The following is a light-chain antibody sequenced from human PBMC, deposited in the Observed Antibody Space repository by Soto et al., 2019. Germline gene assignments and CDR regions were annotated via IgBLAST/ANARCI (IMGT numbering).Light chain of an antibody. CDR1: SSDVGGYNY. V-gene: IGLV2-14*01. Sequence: QSSLTQPASVSVSPGQSITISCTGTSSDVGGYNYVSWYQQHPGKAPKLMMYEVSNRPSGVSNRFSGSKSGNTASLTISGLQAEDEADYYCSSYTSSSTRVFGTGTKVTVL. CDR3: SSYTSSSTRV. J-gene: IGLJ1*01. CDR2: EVS.